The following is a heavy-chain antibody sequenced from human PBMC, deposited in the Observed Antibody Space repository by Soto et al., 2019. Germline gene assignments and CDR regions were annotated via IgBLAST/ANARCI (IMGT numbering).Heavy chain of an antibody. V-gene: IGHV1-18*01. J-gene: IGHJ4*02. D-gene: IGHD3-16*01. CDR3: ARAVGGPTSNLDY. Sequence: ASVKVSCKASGHTFTSYGYSWVRQAPGQGLEWMGRISAYNGNTNYAQKFQGRVTITTDTSASTSYMELRSLRSEDTAVYYCARAVGGPTSNLDYWGQGTLVTVSS. CDR2: ISAYNGNT. CDR1: GHTFTSYG.